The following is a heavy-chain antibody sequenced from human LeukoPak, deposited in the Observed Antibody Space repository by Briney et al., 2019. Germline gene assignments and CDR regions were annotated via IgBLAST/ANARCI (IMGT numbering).Heavy chain of an antibody. D-gene: IGHD3-9*01. CDR1: GFTFSSYW. J-gene: IGHJ4*02. Sequence: GGSLRLSCAASGFTFSSYWMSWVRQAPGKGLEWVANIKQDGSEKYYADSVKGRFTISRDNSKNTLYLQMNSLRAEDTAVYYCARDSFPVLRYFDWSLFGGQGTLVTVSS. V-gene: IGHV3-7*01. CDR3: ARDSFPVLRYFDWSLF. CDR2: IKQDGSEK.